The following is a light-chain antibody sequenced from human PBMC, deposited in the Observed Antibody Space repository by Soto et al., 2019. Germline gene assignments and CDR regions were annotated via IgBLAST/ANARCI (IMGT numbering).Light chain of an antibody. CDR3: GTWDSSLSAGV. J-gene: IGLJ2*01. V-gene: IGLV1-51*01. CDR1: NSNIGSNY. Sequence: QSVLTQPPSVSAAPGLTVTITCSGSNSNIGSNYVSWYRQLPGTAPKLLIYDNNKRPSGIPDRFSVSKSDTSVTLGITGLQTGDEGDYYCGTWDSSLSAGVFGGGTKLTVL. CDR2: DNN.